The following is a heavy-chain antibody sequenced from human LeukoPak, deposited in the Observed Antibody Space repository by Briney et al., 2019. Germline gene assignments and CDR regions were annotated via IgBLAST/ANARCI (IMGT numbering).Heavy chain of an antibody. CDR2: IKEDGSEK. D-gene: IGHD3-10*01. J-gene: IGHJ4*02. V-gene: IGHV3-7*01. Sequence: QAGGSLGLSCAASGFTFSNYWMSWVRQAPGKGLEWVANIKEDGSEKYYVDSVKGRFTISRDNAKNSLYLQMNSLRAEDTAVYYCARTIRGYWGQGTLVTVSS. CDR1: GFTFSNYW. CDR3: ARTIRGY.